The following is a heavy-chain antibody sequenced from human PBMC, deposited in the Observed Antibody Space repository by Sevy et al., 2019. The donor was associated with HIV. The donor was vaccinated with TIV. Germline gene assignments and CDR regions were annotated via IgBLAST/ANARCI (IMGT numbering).Heavy chain of an antibody. CDR1: GGSFSAYY. D-gene: IGHD6-6*01. CDR3: ARGRLGAAHVFEF. CDR2: INHTGRT. J-gene: IGHJ3*01. V-gene: IGHV4-34*01. Sequence: SETLSLTCAVYGGSFSAYYWSWIRQPPGKGLDWIGEINHTGRTSYNPSLKSRVTISVDTSKNQFSLKLSSVTAADTAVYYCARGRLGAAHVFEFWGQGTMVTVSS.